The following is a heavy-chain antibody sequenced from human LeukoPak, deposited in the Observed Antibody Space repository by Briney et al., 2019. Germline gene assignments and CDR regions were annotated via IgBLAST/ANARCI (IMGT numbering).Heavy chain of an antibody. CDR2: INPNSGDT. CDR3: ARDTSMINYDY. D-gene: IGHD5-18*01. CDR1: GYTFTGYY. V-gene: IGHV1-2*02. J-gene: IGHJ4*02. Sequence: ASVKVSCKASGYTFTGYYMHWVRQAPGQGLEWMGWINPNSGDTNYAQNFQGRVTMTRDTSINTAYMELSRLRSDDTAVYYCARDTSMINYDYWGQGTLVTVSS.